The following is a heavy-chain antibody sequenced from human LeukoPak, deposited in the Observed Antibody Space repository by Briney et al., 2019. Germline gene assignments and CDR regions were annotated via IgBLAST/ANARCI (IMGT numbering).Heavy chain of an antibody. Sequence: ASVKVSCKASGGTFSSYAISWVRQAPGQGLEWMGGIIPIFGTANYAQKFQGRVTITADESTSTAYMELSSLRSEDTAVYYCARDEGRDFWSGYSQIVGAFDIWGQGTMVTVSS. CDR2: IIPIFGTA. CDR3: ARDEGRDFWSGYSQIVGAFDI. V-gene: IGHV1-69*13. CDR1: GGTFSSYA. D-gene: IGHD3-3*01. J-gene: IGHJ3*02.